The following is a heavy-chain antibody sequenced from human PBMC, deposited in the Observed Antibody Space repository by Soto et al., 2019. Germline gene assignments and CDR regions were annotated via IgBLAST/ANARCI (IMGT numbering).Heavy chain of an antibody. D-gene: IGHD2-15*01. CDR3: AILPYCSGGSCYWGDFDY. CDR2: IWYDGSNK. CDR1: GFTFSSYG. V-gene: IGHV3-33*01. J-gene: IGHJ4*02. Sequence: GGSLRLSCAASGFTFSSYGIHWVRQAPGKGLEWVAVIWYDGSNKYYADSVKGRFTISRDNSKNTLYLQMNSLRAEDTAVYYCAILPYCSGGSCYWGDFDYWGQGTLVTVSS.